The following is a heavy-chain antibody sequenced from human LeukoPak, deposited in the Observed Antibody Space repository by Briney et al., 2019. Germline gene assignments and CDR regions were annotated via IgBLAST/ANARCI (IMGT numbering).Heavy chain of an antibody. D-gene: IGHD4-17*01. CDR3: ARADDYGDYYFGY. Sequence: PSETLSLTCTVSGGSISSYYWSWIRQPPGEGLEWIGYIYYSGSTNYHPSLKSRVTISVDTSKNQFSLKLSSVTAADTAVYYCARADDYGDYYFGYWGQGTLVTVSS. CDR1: GGSISSYY. J-gene: IGHJ4*02. V-gene: IGHV4-59*01. CDR2: IYYSGST.